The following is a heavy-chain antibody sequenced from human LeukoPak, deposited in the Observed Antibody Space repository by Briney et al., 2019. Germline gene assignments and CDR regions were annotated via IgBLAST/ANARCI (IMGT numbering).Heavy chain of an antibody. CDR3: AREGLGSGRGGDFDL. Sequence: SETLSLTCTVSGGSISSSSYYWGWIRQPPGKGLEWIGSIYYSGSTYYNPSLKSRVTISVDTSKNQFSLKVSSVPAADTAVYYCAREGLGSGRGGDFDLWGRGTLVTVSS. CDR2: IYYSGST. D-gene: IGHD2-15*01. V-gene: IGHV4-39*07. J-gene: IGHJ2*01. CDR1: GGSISSSSYY.